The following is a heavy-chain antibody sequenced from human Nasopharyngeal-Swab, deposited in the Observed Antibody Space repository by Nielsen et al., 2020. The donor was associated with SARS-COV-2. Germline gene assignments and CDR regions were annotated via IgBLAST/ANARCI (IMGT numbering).Heavy chain of an antibody. CDR2: IHSDPSNT. Sequence: GESLKISCAASGFTFSRYWMHWVRLPPGKGLEWVSVIHSDPSNTYYVDSVKGRFTISRDNSKKTLFLQMDSLRVEDTAVYYCAKVRSWRLDAFDSWGQGTLVTVSS. CDR3: AKVRSWRLDAFDS. D-gene: IGHD6-13*01. J-gene: IGHJ4*02. CDR1: GFTFSRYW. V-gene: IGHV3-23*03.